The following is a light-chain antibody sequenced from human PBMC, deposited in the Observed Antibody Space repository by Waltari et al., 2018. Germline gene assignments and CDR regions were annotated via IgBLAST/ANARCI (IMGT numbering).Light chain of an antibody. CDR3: CSYAGRNIWV. J-gene: IGLJ3*02. CDR2: EVI. V-gene: IGLV2-23*02. CDR1: SSDVGSYNL. Sequence: QSALTQPASVSGSPGQSITITCTGTSSDVGSYNLVSWYQQHPDKAPKLKVYEVIERRSWDSKRYSGSKSGSTATLTISGLQAEDEADYDCCSYAGRNIWVFGGGTKLTVL.